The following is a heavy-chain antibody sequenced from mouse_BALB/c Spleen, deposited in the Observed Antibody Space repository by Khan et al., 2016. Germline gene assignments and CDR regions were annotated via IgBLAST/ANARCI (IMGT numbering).Heavy chain of an antibody. V-gene: IGHV14-3*02. J-gene: IGHJ3*01. CDR2: IDPANGNT. Sequence: VQLKESGAELVKPGASVKLSCTASGFNIKDTYMHWVKQRPEQGLEWIGRIDPANGNTKYDPKFQGKATITAETSSNTAYLQLSSQQSADTAVFYCARSRYYYDVRLAYGGRGTLVTVSA. CDR3: ARSRYYYDVRLAY. CDR1: GFNIKDTY. D-gene: IGHD2-4*01.